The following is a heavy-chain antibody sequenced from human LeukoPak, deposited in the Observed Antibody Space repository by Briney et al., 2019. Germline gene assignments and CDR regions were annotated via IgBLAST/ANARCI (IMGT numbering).Heavy chain of an antibody. D-gene: IGHD4-17*01. CDR1: GVSFSTYY. J-gene: IGHJ4*02. CDR3: ARQLYGSDY. CDR2: VNHSEYT. Sequence: PSETLSHTCDVSGVSFSTYYWSWIRQPPEKGLEWIGEVNHSEYTNYNPSLKGGDTISVHMSKKKFSLKVSSVSAGNTPVYYCARQLYGSDYWGQGFLVTVSS. V-gene: IGHV4-34*01.